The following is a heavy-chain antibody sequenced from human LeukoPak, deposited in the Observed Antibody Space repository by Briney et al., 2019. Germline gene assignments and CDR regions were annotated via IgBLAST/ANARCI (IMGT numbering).Heavy chain of an antibody. V-gene: IGHV3-23*01. CDR1: GVTLSTYA. Sequence: GGSLRLSCAASGVTLSTYAMSWARQAPGRGLEWVSGISSSGSGDNTYYADSVKGRFTISRDSSKNTLFLHMNTLRAEDTAIYYCAKDRMVGASYWYFDLWGRGTLVTVSS. CDR3: AKDRMVGASYWYFDL. D-gene: IGHD1-26*01. J-gene: IGHJ2*01. CDR2: ISSSGSGDNT.